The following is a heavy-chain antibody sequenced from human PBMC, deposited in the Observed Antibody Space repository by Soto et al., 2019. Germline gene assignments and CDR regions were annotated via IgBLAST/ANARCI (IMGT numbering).Heavy chain of an antibody. CDR2: VYHSGST. Sequence: XATLSLTCSVSGGSMRNYYWNWIRQPPGRGLEWIGYVYHSGSTNYNPSLKSRVSMSVDVSRNHFSLTLHSVTAADTAVYFCTSSYSTSSSPDYWGQGTLVTVSS. J-gene: IGHJ4*02. V-gene: IGHV4-59*01. CDR1: GGSMRNYY. D-gene: IGHD6-6*01. CDR3: TSSYSTSSSPDY.